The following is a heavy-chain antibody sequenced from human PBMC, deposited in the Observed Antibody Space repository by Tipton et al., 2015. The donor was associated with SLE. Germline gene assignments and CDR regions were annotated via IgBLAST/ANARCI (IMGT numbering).Heavy chain of an antibody. Sequence: TLSLTCTVSGGSISSGGYYWSWIRQHPGKGLEWIGYIYYSGSTYYNPSLKSRVTISVDTSKNQFPLKLSSVTAADTAVYYCARKVGATTEGAFDIWGQGTMVTVSS. CDR1: GGSISSGGYY. CDR3: ARKVGATTEGAFDI. V-gene: IGHV4-31*03. D-gene: IGHD1-26*01. CDR2: IYYSGST. J-gene: IGHJ3*02.